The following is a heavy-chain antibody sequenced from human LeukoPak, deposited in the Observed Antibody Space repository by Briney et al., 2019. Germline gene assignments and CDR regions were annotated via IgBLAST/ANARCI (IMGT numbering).Heavy chain of an antibody. CDR3: VREKHGGDFDH. CDR1: GYVFTTYF. D-gene: IGHD3-16*01. J-gene: IGHJ4*02. V-gene: IGHV1-46*01. Sequence: ASVKVSCTASGYVFTTYFIHWVRQAPGQGLEWMGRINPGDGGTHFARKFQDRVTMTRDTSTSTVDMELSGVRSEDSALYHCVREKHGGDFDHWGPGTLVTVSS. CDR2: INPGDGGT.